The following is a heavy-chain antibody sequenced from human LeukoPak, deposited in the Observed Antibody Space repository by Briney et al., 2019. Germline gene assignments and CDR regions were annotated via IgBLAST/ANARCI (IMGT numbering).Heavy chain of an antibody. Sequence: PGGSLRLSCAASGFTFNTYTMNWVRQAPGKGLEWVSYISGSSGIIDYADSVRGRFTISRDNAKNSLYLQMNSLRAEDTAVYYCARGKQGVGPTHLDYWGQGTLVTVSS. CDR3: ARGKQGVGPTHLDY. D-gene: IGHD1-26*01. CDR2: ISGSSGII. CDR1: GFTFNTYT. V-gene: IGHV3-48*01. J-gene: IGHJ4*02.